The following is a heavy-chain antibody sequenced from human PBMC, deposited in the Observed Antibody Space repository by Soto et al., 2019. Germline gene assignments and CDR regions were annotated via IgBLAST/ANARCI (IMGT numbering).Heavy chain of an antibody. J-gene: IGHJ6*02. Sequence: GSLRLSCAASGVTFSSYGRHWVRQAPGKGLEWVAVISYDGSNKYYADSVKGRFTISRDNSKNTLYLQMNSLRAEDTAVYYCAREDYGSGSYYNGLGYYYGMDVWGQGTTVTVSS. CDR2: ISYDGSNK. V-gene: IGHV3-30*03. D-gene: IGHD3-10*01. CDR3: AREDYGSGSYYNGLGYYYGMDV. CDR1: GVTFSSYG.